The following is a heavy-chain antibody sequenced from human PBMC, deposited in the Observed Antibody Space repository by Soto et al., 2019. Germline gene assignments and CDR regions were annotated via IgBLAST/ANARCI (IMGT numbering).Heavy chain of an antibody. V-gene: IGHV4-30-2*06. D-gene: IGHD3-9*01. CDR1: GGSINSGGHS. Sequence: SETLSLTCTVSGGSINSGGHSWVWVRQSPGKGLEWIGYSYISGTSYYNPSPKSRVTISVDRYKAQFYLTLTSVTAADTAVYCGARARYNDWCFHRCGMGTKVTVAS. CDR2: SYISGTS. J-gene: IGHJ5*02. CDR3: ARARYNDWCFHR.